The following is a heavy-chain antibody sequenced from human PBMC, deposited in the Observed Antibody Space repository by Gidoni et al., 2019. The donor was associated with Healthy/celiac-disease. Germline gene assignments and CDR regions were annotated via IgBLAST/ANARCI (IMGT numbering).Heavy chain of an antibody. CDR1: GFTFSSYG. J-gene: IGHJ4*02. Sequence: QVQLVESGGGVVQPGRSLRLSCAASGFTFSSYGMHWVRQAPGKGLEWVAVIGYDGSNKYYADSVKGRFTISRDNSKNTLYLQMNSLRAEDTAVYYCARDGGGEWELPFDYWGQGTLVTVSS. CDR3: ARDGGGEWELPFDY. CDR2: IGYDGSNK. D-gene: IGHD1-26*01. V-gene: IGHV3-33*01.